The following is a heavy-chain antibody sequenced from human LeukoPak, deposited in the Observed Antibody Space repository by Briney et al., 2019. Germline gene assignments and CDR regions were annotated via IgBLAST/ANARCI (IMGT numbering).Heavy chain of an antibody. V-gene: IGHV4-4*02. CDR2: VFHGGST. CDR3: ARPVRGIRTSTSYSSSWYDY. D-gene: IGHD6-13*01. J-gene: IGHJ4*02. CDR1: GGSISSNNW. Sequence: PSGTLSLTCAVSGGSISSNNWWSWVRQPPGKGQEWIGEVFHGGSTNYNPSLMSRVTVSVDKSKNEFSLKLSSVTAADTAVYYCARPVRGIRTSTSYSSSWYDYWGQGTLVTVSS.